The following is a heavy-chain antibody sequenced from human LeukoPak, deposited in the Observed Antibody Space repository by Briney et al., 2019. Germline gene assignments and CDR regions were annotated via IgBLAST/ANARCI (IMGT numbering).Heavy chain of an antibody. CDR2: INPNSGGT. Sequence: ASVKVSCKASGYTFTSYAMNWVRQAPGQGLEWMGWINPNSGGTNYAQKFQGWVTMTGDTSISTAYMELSRLRSDDTAVYYCARDSQEWSSGDAFDIWGQGTMVTVSS. V-gene: IGHV1-2*04. J-gene: IGHJ3*02. CDR3: ARDSQEWSSGDAFDI. CDR1: GYTFTSYA. D-gene: IGHD3-22*01.